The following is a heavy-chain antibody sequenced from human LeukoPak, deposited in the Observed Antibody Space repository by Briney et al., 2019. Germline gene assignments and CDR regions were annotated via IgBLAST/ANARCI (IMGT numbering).Heavy chain of an antibody. Sequence: SGPTLVNPTQTLALTCTFSGFSLSTSGVGVGWIRQPPGKALEWLALIYWNDDKRYSPSLKSRLTITKENSKNQVVLTMTNMDPVDHATYYFAHRFDHFLSGPTHSFDIWGQGTMVTVSS. CDR1: GFSLSTSGVG. CDR3: AHRFDHFLSGPTHSFDI. J-gene: IGHJ3*02. CDR2: IYWNDDK. V-gene: IGHV2-5*01. D-gene: IGHD3-3*02.